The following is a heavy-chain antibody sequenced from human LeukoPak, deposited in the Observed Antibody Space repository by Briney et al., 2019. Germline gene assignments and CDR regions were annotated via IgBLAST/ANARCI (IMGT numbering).Heavy chain of an antibody. CDR3: AKDYYDFCSGYSYYFDY. J-gene: IGHJ4*02. CDR2: ISGDGGST. CDR1: GFTFDDYA. D-gene: IGHD3-3*01. Sequence: GGSLRLSCAASGFTFDDYAMHWVRQAPGKGLEWVSLISGDGGSTYYADSVKGRFTISRDNSKNSLYLQMNSLRTEDTALYYCAKDYYDFCSGYSYYFDYWGQGTLVTVSS. V-gene: IGHV3-43*02.